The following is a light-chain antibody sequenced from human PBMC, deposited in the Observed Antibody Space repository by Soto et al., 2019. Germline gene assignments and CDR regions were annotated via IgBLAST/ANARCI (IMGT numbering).Light chain of an antibody. Sequence: NVLTQSPGALSLSPGERATLSCRAGQSVSSSHLAWYQQEPAQDPRLLMYGASSRATGIPDRFSGGGSGADVTITIDRLEPEDFATYYCQQYGSSHRAFGQGTKVDIK. V-gene: IGKV3-20*01. CDR3: QQYGSSHRA. J-gene: IGKJ1*01. CDR2: GAS. CDR1: QSVSSSH.